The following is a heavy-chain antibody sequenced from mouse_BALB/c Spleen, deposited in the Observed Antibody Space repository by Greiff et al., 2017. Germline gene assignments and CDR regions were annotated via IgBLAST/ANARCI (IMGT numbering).Heavy chain of an antibody. Sequence: QVQLQQPGAELVRPGASVKLSCKASGYTFTSYWINWVKQRPGQGLEWIGNIYPSDSYTNYNQKFKDKATLTVDKSSSTAFMHLNSLTSEDSAVYYCARPIIKNYFDYWGQGTTLTVSS. J-gene: IGHJ2*01. V-gene: IGHV1-69*02. CDR2: IYPSDSYT. CDR3: ARPIIKNYFDY. D-gene: IGHD1-1*01. CDR1: GYTFTSYW.